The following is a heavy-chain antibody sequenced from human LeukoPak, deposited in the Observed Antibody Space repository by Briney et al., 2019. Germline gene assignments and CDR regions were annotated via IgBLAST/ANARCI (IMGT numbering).Heavy chain of an antibody. D-gene: IGHD3-9*01. CDR1: GGFFSGYY. V-gene: IGHV4-34*01. J-gene: IGHJ3*02. Sequence: PSETLSLTCAVYGGFFSGYYWSWIRQPPGKGLEWIGEINHSGSTNYNPSLKSRVTISVDTSKNQFSLKLSSVTAADTAVYYCASSLLTADAFDIWGQGTMVTVSS. CDR2: INHSGST. CDR3: ASSLLTADAFDI.